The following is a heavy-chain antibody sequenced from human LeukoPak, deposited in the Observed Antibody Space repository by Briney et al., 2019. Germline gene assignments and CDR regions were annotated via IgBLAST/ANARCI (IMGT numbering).Heavy chain of an antibody. CDR1: GASITNYY. V-gene: IGHV4-59*01. D-gene: IGHD6-19*01. J-gene: IGHJ4*02. CDR2: IYYSGST. CDR3: ARFFRWLDY. Sequence: SETLSLTCSVSGASITNYYWSWIRQAPGKGLEWIGYIYYSGSTNYNPSLKSRVTISVDTSKNQFSLKLSSVTAADTAVYYCARFFRWLDYWGQGTLVTVSS.